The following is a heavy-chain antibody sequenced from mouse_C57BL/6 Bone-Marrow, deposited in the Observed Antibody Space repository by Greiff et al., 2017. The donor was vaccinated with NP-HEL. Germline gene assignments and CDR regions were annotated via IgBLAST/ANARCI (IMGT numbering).Heavy chain of an antibody. J-gene: IGHJ4*01. Sequence: VQLKQSGAELVRPGASVKLSCTVSGFNIKDDYMHWVKQRPEQGLEWIGWIDPENGDIEYASKFQGQATITADTSSNTAYLQLSSLTSEDTAVYYCTTGGSSPYAMDYWGQGTSVTVSS. D-gene: IGHD1-1*01. CDR3: TTGGSSPYAMDY. CDR1: GFNIKDDY. CDR2: IDPENGDI. V-gene: IGHV14-4*01.